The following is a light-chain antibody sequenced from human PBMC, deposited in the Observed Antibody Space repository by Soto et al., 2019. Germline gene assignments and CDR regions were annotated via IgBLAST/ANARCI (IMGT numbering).Light chain of an antibody. Sequence: IGNTQSPSSLSATTGNRVTSSCWMSKGISSYLDWYQQKPRKAPELLIYAASTLQSGVTSRFSGSGSLRALPLSISCLQSEDFATYYCQQYSSLPQKFGPGT. J-gene: IGKJ1*01. CDR3: QQYSSLPQK. V-gene: IGKV1D-8*01. CDR1: KGISSY. CDR2: AAS.